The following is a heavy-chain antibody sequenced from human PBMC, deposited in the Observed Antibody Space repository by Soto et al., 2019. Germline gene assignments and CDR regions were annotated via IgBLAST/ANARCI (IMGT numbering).Heavy chain of an antibody. J-gene: IGHJ4*02. V-gene: IGHV3-23*01. CDR3: AKADYFLSVVCFDY. D-gene: IGHD2-8*02. CDR1: GFTFSNYA. CDR2: ISGSSRSK. Sequence: PGGSLRLSCAASGFTFSNYAMSWVRQAPGKGLEWVSGISGSSRSKYYADSVKGRFTISRDNSKNTMYLQMNSLTAEDTAIYYCAKADYFLSVVCFDYWGQGALVTVSS.